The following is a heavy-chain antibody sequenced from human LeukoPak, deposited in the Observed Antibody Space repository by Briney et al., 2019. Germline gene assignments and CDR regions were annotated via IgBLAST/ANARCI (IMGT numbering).Heavy chain of an antibody. Sequence: GASVKVSCKASGGTFSSYAISWVRQAPGQGLEWMGWISAYNGNTNYAQKLQGRVTMTTDTSTSTAYMELRSLRSDDTAVYYCARVRDTAPDYWGQGTPVTVSS. V-gene: IGHV1-18*01. J-gene: IGHJ4*02. D-gene: IGHD5-18*01. CDR2: ISAYNGNT. CDR1: GGTFSSYA. CDR3: ARVRDTAPDY.